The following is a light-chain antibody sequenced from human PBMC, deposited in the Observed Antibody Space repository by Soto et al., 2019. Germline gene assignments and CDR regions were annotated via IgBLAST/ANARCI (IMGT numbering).Light chain of an antibody. J-gene: IGKJ1*01. Sequence: DVVLTQSPDSLAVSLGERATLICKSSQSVLYSSNNMNYLAWYQQKAGQPPKLLIYWASTRESGVPDRFGGSGSGTEFTLTINSLQAEDVAVYYCQQYYSTPWTFGQGTKVEIK. V-gene: IGKV4-1*01. CDR2: WAS. CDR1: QSVLYSSNNMNY. CDR3: QQYYSTPWT.